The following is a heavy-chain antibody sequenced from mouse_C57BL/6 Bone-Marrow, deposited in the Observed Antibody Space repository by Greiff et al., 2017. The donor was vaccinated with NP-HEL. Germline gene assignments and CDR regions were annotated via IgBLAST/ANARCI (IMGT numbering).Heavy chain of an antibody. Sequence: QVQLQQSGAELARPGASVKLSCKASGYTFTSYGISWVKQRTGQGLEWIGEIYPRSGNTYYNEKFKGKATLTADKSSSTAYMELRSLTSEDSAVYFCARRRGYTIVTTRSWFAYWGKGTLVTVSA. J-gene: IGHJ3*01. V-gene: IGHV1-81*01. CDR3: ARRRGYTIVTTRSWFAY. CDR2: IYPRSGNT. CDR1: GYTFTSYG. D-gene: IGHD2-5*01.